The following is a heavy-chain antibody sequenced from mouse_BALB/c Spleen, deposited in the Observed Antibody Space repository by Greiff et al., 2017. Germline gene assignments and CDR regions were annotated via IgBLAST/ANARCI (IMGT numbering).Heavy chain of an antibody. CDR3: ARGDLYYGYLYYYAMDY. CDR1: GYTFTSYV. Sequence: VQLQQSGPELVKPGASVKMSCKASGYTFTSYVMHWVKQKPGQGLEWIGYINPYNDGTKYNEKFKGKATLTSDKSSSTAYMELSSLTSEDSAVYSCARGDLYYGYLYYYAMDYWGQGTSVTVSS. D-gene: IGHD1-2*01. J-gene: IGHJ4*01. V-gene: IGHV1-14*01. CDR2: INPYNDGT.